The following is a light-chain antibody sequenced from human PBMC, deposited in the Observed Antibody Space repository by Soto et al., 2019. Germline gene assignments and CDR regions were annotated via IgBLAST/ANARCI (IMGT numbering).Light chain of an antibody. CDR2: DAS. J-gene: IGKJ2*01. V-gene: IGKV3-11*01. Sequence: EIVLTQSPATLSLSPGDRATRSCRASQSVSSNLAWYQQKPGQAPRLLIYDASNRATGIPARFSGSGSGTDFTLTISSLEPEDFAVYYCQQRSNWPPYTFGQGTKLEIK. CDR3: QQRSNWPPYT. CDR1: QSVSSN.